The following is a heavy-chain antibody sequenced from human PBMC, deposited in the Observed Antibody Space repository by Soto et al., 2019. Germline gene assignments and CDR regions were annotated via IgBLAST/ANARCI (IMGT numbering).Heavy chain of an antibody. D-gene: IGHD6-13*01. CDR3: AREAAGYKRVECDY. CDR1: GFTFSDYY. J-gene: IGHJ4*02. CDR2: ISSSSYT. Sequence: GGSLRLSCAASGFTFSDYYMSWIRQAPGKGLEWVSYISSSSYTNYADSVKGRFTISRDNAKNSLYLQMNSLRAEDTAVYYCAREAAGYKRVECDYWGQGTLVTVSS. V-gene: IGHV3-11*06.